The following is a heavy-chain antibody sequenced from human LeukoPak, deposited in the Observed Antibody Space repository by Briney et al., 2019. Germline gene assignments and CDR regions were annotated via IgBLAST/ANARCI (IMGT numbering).Heavy chain of an antibody. CDR3: ARDEGGYSYFDY. D-gene: IGHD5-18*01. CDR2: IYYSGST. CDR1: GGSISSSSYY. J-gene: IGHJ4*02. V-gene: IGHV4-61*01. Sequence: SETLSLTCTVSGGSISSSSYYWSWIRQPPGKGLEWIGYIYYSGSTNYNPSLKSRVTISVDTSKNQFSLKLSSVTAADTAVYYCARDEGGYSYFDYWGQGTLVTVSS.